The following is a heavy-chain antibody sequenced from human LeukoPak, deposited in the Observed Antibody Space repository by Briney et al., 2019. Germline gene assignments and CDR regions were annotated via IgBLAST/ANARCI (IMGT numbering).Heavy chain of an antibody. D-gene: IGHD3-16*02. CDR1: GYTFTSYG. CDR3: ARRTEDDYVWGSYRYTPIIDY. CDR2: ISAYNGNT. Sequence: ASVKVSCKASGYTFTSYGISWVRQAPGQGLEWVGWISAYNGNTNYAQKLQGRVTMTTDTSTSTAYMELRSLRSDDTAAYYCARRTEDDYVWGSYRYTPIIDYWGQGTLVTVSS. V-gene: IGHV1-18*01. J-gene: IGHJ4*02.